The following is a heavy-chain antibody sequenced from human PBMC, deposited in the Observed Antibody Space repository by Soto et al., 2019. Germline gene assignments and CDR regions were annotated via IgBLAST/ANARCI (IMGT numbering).Heavy chain of an antibody. CDR2: ISYDGSNK. Sequence: GGSLRLSCAASGFTFSSYAMHWVRQAPGKGLEWVAVISYDGSNKYYADSVKGRFTISRDNSKNTLYLQMNSLRAEDTAVYYCARDAYSGYDSALPDYWGQGTLVTVSS. V-gene: IGHV3-30-3*01. CDR3: ARDAYSGYDSALPDY. J-gene: IGHJ4*02. CDR1: GFTFSSYA. D-gene: IGHD5-12*01.